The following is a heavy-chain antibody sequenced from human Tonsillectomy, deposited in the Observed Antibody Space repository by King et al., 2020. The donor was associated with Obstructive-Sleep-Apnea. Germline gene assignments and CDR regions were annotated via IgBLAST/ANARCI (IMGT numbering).Heavy chain of an antibody. Sequence: QLQESGPGLVKPSETLSLTCTVSVGSISSSSYYWGWIRQPPGKGLEWIGGIYYSGSTYYNPPPKSRVTISVDTSKNQFSLKLSSVTAADTAVYYCARDGRYFDWLLTYYFDYWGQGTLVTVSS. D-gene: IGHD3-9*01. CDR2: IYYSGST. J-gene: IGHJ4*02. CDR1: VGSISSSSYY. V-gene: IGHV4-39*07. CDR3: ARDGRYFDWLLTYYFDY.